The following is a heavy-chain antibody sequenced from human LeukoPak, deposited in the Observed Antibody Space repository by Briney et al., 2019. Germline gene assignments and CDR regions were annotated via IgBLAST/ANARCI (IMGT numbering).Heavy chain of an antibody. Sequence: SETLSLTCAVYGGSFSGYYWSWIRQPPGKGLEWXXXXNHSGSTNYNPSLASRVTISVDTSKNQFSLRLNSVTAADTAVYYCARLSGRHTYGLSYFDYWGQGTLVTVSS. CDR2: XNHSGST. V-gene: IGHV4-34*01. CDR1: GGSFSGYY. J-gene: IGHJ4*02. D-gene: IGHD5-18*01. CDR3: ARLSGRHTYGLSYFDY.